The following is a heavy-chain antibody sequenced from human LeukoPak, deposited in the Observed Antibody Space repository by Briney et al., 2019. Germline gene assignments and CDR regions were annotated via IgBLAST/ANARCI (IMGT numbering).Heavy chain of an antibody. CDR3: AREGGSSGYYWNYFDY. CDR1: GFTVSSNY. Sequence: GGSLRLSWAASGFTVSSNYMSWVRQAPGKGLEWVSVIYSGGSTYYADSVKGRFTISRDNSKNTLYLQMNSLRAEDTAVYYCAREGGSSGYYWNYFDYWGQGTLVTVSS. J-gene: IGHJ4*02. V-gene: IGHV3-66*01. D-gene: IGHD3-22*01. CDR2: IYSGGST.